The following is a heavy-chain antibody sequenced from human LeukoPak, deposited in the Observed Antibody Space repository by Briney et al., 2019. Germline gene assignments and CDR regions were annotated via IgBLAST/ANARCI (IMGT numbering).Heavy chain of an antibody. CDR3: ARDVIAVAGTYYFDY. D-gene: IGHD6-19*01. V-gene: IGHV1-69*04. CDR1: GGTFSSYA. CDR2: IIPILGIA. Sequence: EASVKVSCKASGGTFSSYAISWVRQAPRQGLEWMGRIIPILGIANYAQKFQGRVTITADKSTSTAYMELSSLRSEDTAVYYCARDVIAVAGTYYFDYWGQGTLVTVSS. J-gene: IGHJ4*02.